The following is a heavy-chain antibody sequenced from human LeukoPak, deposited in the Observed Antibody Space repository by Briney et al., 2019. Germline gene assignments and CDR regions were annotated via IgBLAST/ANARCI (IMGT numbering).Heavy chain of an antibody. CDR2: IKSDGST. V-gene: IGHV3-74*01. J-gene: IGHJ3*02. CDR3: ARDRTHYYGSGARVAFDI. Sequence: GGSLRLSCEASGFTFSSYWMHWVRQTPGKGLMWVARIKSDGSTIYADSVKGRFTISRDNAKNSLYLQMNSLRAEDTAVYYCARDRTHYYGSGARVAFDIWGQGTMVTVSS. D-gene: IGHD3-10*01. CDR1: GFTFSSYW.